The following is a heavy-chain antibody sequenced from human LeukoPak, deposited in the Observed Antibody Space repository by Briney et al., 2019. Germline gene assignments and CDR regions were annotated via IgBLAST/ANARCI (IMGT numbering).Heavy chain of an antibody. CDR1: GFTFSNYA. CDR2: ISNDGSNK. D-gene: IGHD1-20*01. V-gene: IGHV3-30*04. Sequence: GGSLRLSCAASGFTFSNYAMHWVRQAPGKGLEWVTVISNDGSNKYYADSVRGRFTISRDNSKNTLYLQMNSLRAEDTAVYYCARGNNYYFDYWGQGTLVTVSS. CDR3: ARGNNYYFDY. J-gene: IGHJ4*02.